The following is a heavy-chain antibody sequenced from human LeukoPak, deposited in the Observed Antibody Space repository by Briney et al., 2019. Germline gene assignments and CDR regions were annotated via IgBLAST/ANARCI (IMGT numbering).Heavy chain of an antibody. V-gene: IGHV3-33*06. Sequence: GGSLRLSCAASGFTFSSYGMHWVRQAPGKGLEWVVIIWYDGSNKYYADSVKGRFTITRDNSKNTLYLQMNSLRAEDTAVYYCAKSFGYSRSWFDYWGQGTPVTVSS. CDR3: AKSFGYSRSWFDY. J-gene: IGHJ4*02. D-gene: IGHD6-13*01. CDR1: GFTFSSYG. CDR2: IWYDGSNK.